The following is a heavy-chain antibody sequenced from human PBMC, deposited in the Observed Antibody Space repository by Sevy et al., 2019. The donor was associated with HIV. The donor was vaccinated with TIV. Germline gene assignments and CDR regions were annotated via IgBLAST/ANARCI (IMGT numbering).Heavy chain of an antibody. CDR2: ISSRGSLI. CDR3: AGGVVIGTTFDY. D-gene: IGHD3-22*01. V-gene: IGHV3-48*03. J-gene: IGHJ4*02. CDR1: EFTFSSYE. Sequence: GGSLRLSCAASEFTFSSYEMNWVRQAPGKGLEWVSYISSRGSLIYYADSVKGRFTISRDNAKNSLYLQMNSLRAEDTAVYYCAGGVVIGTTFDYWGQGTLVTVSS.